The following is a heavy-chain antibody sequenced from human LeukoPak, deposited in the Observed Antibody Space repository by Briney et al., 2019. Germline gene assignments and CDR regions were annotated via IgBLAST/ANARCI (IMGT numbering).Heavy chain of an antibody. D-gene: IGHD6-13*01. V-gene: IGHV4-34*01. J-gene: IGHJ4*02. CDR1: GGSFSGYY. CDR2: INHSGST. CDR3: ARVGSSWYAGIDY. Sequence: SETLSLTCAAYGGSFSGYYWSWIRQPLGKGLEWIGEINHSGSTNYNPSLKSRVTISVDTSKNQFSLKLSSVTAADTAVYYCARVGSSWYAGIDYWGQGTLVTVSS.